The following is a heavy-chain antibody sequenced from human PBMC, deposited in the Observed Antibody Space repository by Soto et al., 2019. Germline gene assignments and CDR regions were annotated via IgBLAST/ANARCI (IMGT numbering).Heavy chain of an antibody. J-gene: IGHJ4*02. CDR2: IYHAGSP. V-gene: IGHV4-4*02. CDR3: VRGEGSGSFSN. Sequence: PSETLSLTCAVAGVSISSSSWWTWVRQTPGKGLEWMGEIYHAGSPYYNPSLKSRVTISIDKSNNHFSLRLTSLTAADTAVYYCVRGEGSGSFSNWGQGTLVTVSS. D-gene: IGHD3-10*01. CDR1: GVSISSSSW.